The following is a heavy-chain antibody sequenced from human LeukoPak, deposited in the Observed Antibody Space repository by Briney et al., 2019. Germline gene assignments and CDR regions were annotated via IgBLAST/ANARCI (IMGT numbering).Heavy chain of an antibody. CDR3: ARGSILGSSWYPYFDY. D-gene: IGHD6-13*01. Sequence: PSETLSLTCTVSGASISSYYWSWIRQPPGKGLEWIGYIHYSGSTKYNPSLKSRVTMSVDTSMNQFSLKLISVTAADTAVYYCARGSILGSSWYPYFDYWGQGTLVTVSS. V-gene: IGHV4-59*01. J-gene: IGHJ4*02. CDR1: GASISSYY. CDR2: IHYSGST.